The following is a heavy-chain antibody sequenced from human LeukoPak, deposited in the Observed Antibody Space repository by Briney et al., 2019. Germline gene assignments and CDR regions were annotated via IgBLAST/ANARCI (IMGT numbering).Heavy chain of an antibody. J-gene: IGHJ4*02. D-gene: IGHD1-26*01. CDR3: ARYMVSGSPLFDY. CDR2: IGTHNGNT. Sequence: ASVKVSCKTSGYTFTSYGVSWVRQAPGQGLEWMGWIGTHNGNTNYAQKLQGRVTMTRDTSTSTAYMELRSLRSDDTAVYYCARYMVSGSPLFDYWGQGTLVTVSS. CDR1: GYTFTSYG. V-gene: IGHV1-18*01.